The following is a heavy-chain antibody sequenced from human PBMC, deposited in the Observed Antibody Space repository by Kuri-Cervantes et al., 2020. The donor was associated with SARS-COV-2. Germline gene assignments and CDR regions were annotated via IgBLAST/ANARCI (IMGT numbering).Heavy chain of an antibody. Sequence: GSLRLSCAVYGGSFSGYYWSWIRQPPGKGLEWIGGINHSGSTNYNPSLKSRVTISVDTSKNQFSLKLSSVTAADTAVYYCARGRSPGYWGQGTLVTVSS. CDR3: ARGRSPGY. V-gene: IGHV4-34*01. CDR2: INHSGST. J-gene: IGHJ4*02. CDR1: GGSFSGYY.